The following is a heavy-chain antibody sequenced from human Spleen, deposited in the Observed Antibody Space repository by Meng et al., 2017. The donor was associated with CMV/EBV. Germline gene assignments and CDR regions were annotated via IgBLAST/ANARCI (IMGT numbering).Heavy chain of an antibody. D-gene: IGHD1-1*01. Sequence: GESLKISCKASGYTFTSYWIGWVRQMPGKGLEWMGIIYPRDSDTKYSPSFQGQVTISADKSITTAYLQWSSLAASDTAMYYCARHLALYNWNDPFILWGQGTLVTVSS. CDR3: ARHLALYNWNDPFIL. CDR1: GYTFTSYW. J-gene: IGHJ4*02. V-gene: IGHV5-51*01. CDR2: IYPRDSDT.